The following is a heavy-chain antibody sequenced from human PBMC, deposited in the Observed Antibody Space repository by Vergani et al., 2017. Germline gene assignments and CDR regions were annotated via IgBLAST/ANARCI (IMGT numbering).Heavy chain of an antibody. D-gene: IGHD5-24*01. CDR2: IWYDGSNK. CDR3: ARGRDGYNLPLDY. J-gene: IGHJ4*02. V-gene: IGHV3-33*01. CDR1: GFTFSSYG. Sequence: QVQLVESGGGVVQPGRSLRLSCAASGFTFSSYGMHWVRQAPGKGLEWVAVIWYDGSNKYYADSVKGRFTISRDNSKNTLYLQMNSLRAEDTAVYYCARGRDGYNLPLDYWGQGTLVTVSS.